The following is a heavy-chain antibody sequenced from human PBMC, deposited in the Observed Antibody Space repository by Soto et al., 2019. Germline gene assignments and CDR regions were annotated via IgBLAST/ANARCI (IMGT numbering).Heavy chain of an antibody. D-gene: IGHD3-3*01. CDR2: ISSSSSTI. J-gene: IGHJ5*02. CDR3: ARDDFWSGYNWFDP. Sequence: GGSLRLSCAASGFTVSSYSMNWVRQAPGKGLEWVSYISSSSSTIYYADSVKGRFTISRDNAKNSLYLQMNSLRDEDTAVYYCARDDFWSGYNWFDPWGQGTLVTVSS. V-gene: IGHV3-48*02. CDR1: GFTVSSYS.